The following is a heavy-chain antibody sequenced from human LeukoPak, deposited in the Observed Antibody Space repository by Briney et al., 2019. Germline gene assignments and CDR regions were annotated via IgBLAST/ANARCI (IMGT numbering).Heavy chain of an antibody. Sequence: PSETLSLTCTVSGGSISGSSYYWGWIRQPPGKGLEWIGSIYYSGSTYYNPSLKSRVTISVDTSKNQFSLKLSSVTAADTAVYYCARFPRSRYYYDSSGLYWGQGTLVTVSS. D-gene: IGHD3-22*01. CDR2: IYYSGST. CDR1: GGSISGSSYY. V-gene: IGHV4-39*01. CDR3: ARFPRSRYYYDSSGLY. J-gene: IGHJ4*02.